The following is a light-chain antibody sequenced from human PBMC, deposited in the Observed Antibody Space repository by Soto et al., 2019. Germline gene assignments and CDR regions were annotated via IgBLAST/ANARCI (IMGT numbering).Light chain of an antibody. CDR2: GAS. CDR1: QSVASSY. Sequence: GTLSLSPGERATLSCRASQSVASSYLAWYQQKPGQAPRLVIHGASSRATGIPDRFSGSGSGTDFILTISRLEPEDFAVYYCQQYGNSHFTFGPGTKVDIK. J-gene: IGKJ3*01. CDR3: QQYGNSHFT. V-gene: IGKV3-20*01.